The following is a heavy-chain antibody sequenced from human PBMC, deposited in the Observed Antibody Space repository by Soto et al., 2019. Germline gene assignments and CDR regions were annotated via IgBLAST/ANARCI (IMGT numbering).Heavy chain of an antibody. Sequence: QVQLVQSGAEVKKPGASVKVSCKASGYTFTSYGFSWVRQAPGQGLEWMGWINAYSTYTDYAQNLQGRVTMTTDRSTSTAYIELRSLRSDDTAVYYCARDDSSGPGRFDPWGQGTLVTVSS. D-gene: IGHD3-22*01. CDR3: ARDDSSGPGRFDP. J-gene: IGHJ5*02. V-gene: IGHV1-18*01. CDR1: GYTFTSYG. CDR2: INAYSTYT.